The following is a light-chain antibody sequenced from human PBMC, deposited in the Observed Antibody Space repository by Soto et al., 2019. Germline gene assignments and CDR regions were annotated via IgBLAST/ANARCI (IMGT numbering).Light chain of an antibody. V-gene: IGLV2-8*01. CDR1: SSDVGGYNF. CDR2: EVT. J-gene: IGLJ2*01. CDR3: SSHGGINNVL. Sequence: QSALTQPASVSGSPGQSVTISCTGTSSDVGGYNFVSWYQQHPGKAPKLIIYEVTKRPSGVPDRFSGSKSGNTASLTVSGLQAEDEGDYYCSSHGGINNVLFGGGTKLTVL.